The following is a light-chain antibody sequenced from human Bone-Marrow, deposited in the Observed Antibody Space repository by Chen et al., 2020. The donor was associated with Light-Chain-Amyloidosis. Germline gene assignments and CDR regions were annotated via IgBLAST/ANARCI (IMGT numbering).Light chain of an antibody. CDR3: SSFTSSSSYV. CDR1: SGDVGTYNY. CDR2: AVS. Sequence: QSALTQPASVSGSPGQSITISCTGTSGDVGTYNYVSWYQQHPGKAPKVMIYAVSNRPSGVSTRFSGSRSGTTASRTSSGLQAEDEADYYCSSFTSSSSYVFGPGTKVTVL. J-gene: IGLJ1*01. V-gene: IGLV2-14*01.